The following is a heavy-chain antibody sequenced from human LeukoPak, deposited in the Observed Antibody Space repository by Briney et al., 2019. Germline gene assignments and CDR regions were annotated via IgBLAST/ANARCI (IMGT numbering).Heavy chain of an antibody. CDR3: ARVPRYDFWSGYLYYYYMDV. J-gene: IGHJ6*03. V-gene: IGHV4-59*01. Sequence: PSETLSLTCTVSGGSISSYYWSWIRQPPGKGLEWIGYIYYSGSTNYNPSLKSRVTISVDTSKHQFSLKLSSVTAADTAVYYCARVPRYDFWSGYLYYYYMDVWGKGTTVTVSS. D-gene: IGHD3-3*01. CDR1: GGSISSYY. CDR2: IYYSGST.